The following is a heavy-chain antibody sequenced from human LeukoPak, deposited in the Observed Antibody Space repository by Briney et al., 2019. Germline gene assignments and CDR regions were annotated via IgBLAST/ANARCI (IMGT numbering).Heavy chain of an antibody. D-gene: IGHD2-8*02. V-gene: IGHV4-31*03. CDR2: IYYSGST. J-gene: IGHJ4*02. CDR1: GGSISSGSYY. Sequence: SETLSLTCTVSGGSISSGSYYWGWIRQPPGQGLEWVGYIYYSGSTYYNPSLKSRVTISVDTSKNQFSLKLSSVTAADTAVYYCARDDTGLGFFDYWGQGTLVTVSS. CDR3: ARDDTGLGFFDY.